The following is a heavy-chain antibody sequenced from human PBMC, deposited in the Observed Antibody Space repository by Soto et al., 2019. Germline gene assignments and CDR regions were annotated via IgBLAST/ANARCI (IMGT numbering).Heavy chain of an antibody. CDR2: SGDKPQGYST. Sequence: PGGSLRLSCADSGFTLSDHYIDWVRQAPGKGLEWVGRSGDKPQGYSTTYAASVKGRFTTSRDESKNSAYLQMNSLKTEDTAVYYCVRATFFSDSSGYTRCLDYWGQGTLVTVSS. CDR3: VRATFFSDSSGYTRCLDY. CDR1: GFTLSDHY. J-gene: IGHJ4*02. D-gene: IGHD3-22*01. V-gene: IGHV3-72*01.